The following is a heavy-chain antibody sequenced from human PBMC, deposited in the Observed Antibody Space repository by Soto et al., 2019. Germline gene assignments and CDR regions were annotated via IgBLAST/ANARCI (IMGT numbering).Heavy chain of an antibody. J-gene: IGHJ5*02. CDR3: ARGYPSSTRLGWYDP. CDR1: GYTFISYY. D-gene: IGHD2-2*01. CDR2: INPRSGST. Sequence: QVQLVQSGAEMKKPGASVKVSCKASGYTFISYYILWVRQAPGQGLEWMGIINPRSGSTTYVQKFQGRVTMTTDTSTSTVYMELSSLRSDDTAVYYCARGYPSSTRLGWYDPWGQGTLVTVSS. V-gene: IGHV1-46*01.